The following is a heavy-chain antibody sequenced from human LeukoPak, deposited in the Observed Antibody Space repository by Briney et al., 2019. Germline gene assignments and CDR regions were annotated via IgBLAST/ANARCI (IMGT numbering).Heavy chain of an antibody. D-gene: IGHD3-22*01. V-gene: IGHV3-7*03. CDR3: AKDYGSGYYDDAFDI. CDR1: GFTFSSYW. CDR2: IKQDGSYK. J-gene: IGHJ3*02. Sequence: GGSLRLSCAASGFTFSSYWMSWVRQAPGKGLEWAANIKQDGSYKYYVDSVKGRFTISRDNAKNSLYLQMSSLRAEDTAVYYCAKDYGSGYYDDAFDIWGQGTMVTVSS.